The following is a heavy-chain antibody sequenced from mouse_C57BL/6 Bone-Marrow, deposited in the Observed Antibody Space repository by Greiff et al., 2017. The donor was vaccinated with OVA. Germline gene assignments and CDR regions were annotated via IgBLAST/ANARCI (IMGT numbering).Heavy chain of an antibody. CDR2: ISSGGSYT. CDR3: AREGGGF. CDR1: GFTFSSYG. V-gene: IGHV5-6*01. J-gene: IGHJ3*01. D-gene: IGHD3-1*01. Sequence: EVQLVESGGDLVKPGGSLKLSCAASGFTFSSYGMSWVRQTPDKRLEWVATISSGGSYTYYPDSVKGRFTISRDNAKNTLYLQMSSLKSEDTAMYYCAREGGGFWGQGTLVTVSA.